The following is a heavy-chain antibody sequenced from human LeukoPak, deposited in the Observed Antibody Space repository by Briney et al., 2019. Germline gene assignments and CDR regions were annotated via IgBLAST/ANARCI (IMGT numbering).Heavy chain of an antibody. CDR2: IYFTGNT. J-gene: IGHJ6*03. CDR3: ARGTVYSSSPLHYYYYMDV. CDR1: GDSISTGSYY. Sequence: SETLSHTCTVSGDSISTGSYYWGWIRQPPGKGLEWIGSIYFTGNTYYNPSLRSRVTIPVDTSKNQFSLKLNSVTAADTAVYYCARGTVYSSSPLHYYYYMDVWGKGATVTVSS. V-gene: IGHV4-39*07. D-gene: IGHD6-6*01.